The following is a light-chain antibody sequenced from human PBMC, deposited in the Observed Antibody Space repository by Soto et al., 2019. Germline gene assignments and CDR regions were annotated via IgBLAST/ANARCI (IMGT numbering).Light chain of an antibody. CDR1: SSNLGSNT. CDR2: SNN. V-gene: IGLV1-44*01. Sequence: QSVLTQPPSASGTPGQRVTISWSGSSSNLGSNTVNWYQQLPGTAPKLLIYSNNQRPSGVPDRFSGSKSGTSASLAISGLQSEDEADYYCAAWDDSLNGHYVFGTGTKVTVL. CDR3: AAWDDSLNGHYV. J-gene: IGLJ1*01.